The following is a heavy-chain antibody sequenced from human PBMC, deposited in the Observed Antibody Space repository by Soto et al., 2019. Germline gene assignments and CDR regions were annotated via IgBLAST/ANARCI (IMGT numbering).Heavy chain of an antibody. D-gene: IGHD5-18*01. CDR2: IIPILDTT. Sequence: GAPVQVSRKNSGGTISSHDIKWVRQAPGQGLEWVGGIIPILDTTNYAQKFKGRVTITEDKYTSTAYMELSSLRSEDTAVYYCARSRGYSYADMGEGYHYAMDVWGQGTTVTVYS. CDR1: GGTISSHD. V-gene: IGHV1-69*10. CDR3: ARSRGYSYADMGEGYHYAMDV. J-gene: IGHJ6*02.